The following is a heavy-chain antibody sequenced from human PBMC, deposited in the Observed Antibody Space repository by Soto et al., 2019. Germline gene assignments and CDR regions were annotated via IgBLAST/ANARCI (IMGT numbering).Heavy chain of an antibody. CDR3: ARHYYGDYDSRVDYYYMDV. D-gene: IGHD4-17*01. CDR1: GGSISSSSYY. Sequence: PSETLSLTCTVSGGSISSSSYYWGWIRQPPGKGLEWIGSIYYSGSTYYNPSLKSRVTISVDTSKNQFSLKLSSVTAADTAVYYCARHYYGDYDSRVDYYYMDVWGKGTTVTVSS. CDR2: IYYSGST. J-gene: IGHJ6*03. V-gene: IGHV4-39*01.